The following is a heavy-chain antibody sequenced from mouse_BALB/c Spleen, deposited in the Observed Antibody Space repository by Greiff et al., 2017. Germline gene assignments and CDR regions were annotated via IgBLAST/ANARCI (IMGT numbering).Heavy chain of an antibody. Sequence: VKLMESGPGLVAPSQSLSITCPVSGFSLTGYGVNWVRQPPGKGLEWLGMIWGDGSTDYNSALKSRLSISKDNSKSQVFLKMNSLQTDDTARYYCARDGPLYYYGSSDAMDYWGQGTSVTVSS. D-gene: IGHD1-1*01. CDR3: ARDGPLYYYGSSDAMDY. CDR2: IWGDGST. CDR1: GFSLTGYG. J-gene: IGHJ4*01. V-gene: IGHV2-6-7*01.